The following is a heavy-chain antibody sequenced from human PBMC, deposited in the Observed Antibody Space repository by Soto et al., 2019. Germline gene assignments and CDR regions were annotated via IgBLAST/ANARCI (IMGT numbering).Heavy chain of an antibody. Sequence: GASVKVSCKSSGYTLTGYYMHCVRQAPGQGLEWMGWINPNSGGTNYAQKFQGWVTMTRDTSISTAYMELSRLRSDDTAVYYCAREGECTNGVCPYYFDYWGQGTLVTVSS. CDR3: AREGECTNGVCPYYFDY. CDR1: GYTLTGYY. J-gene: IGHJ4*02. CDR2: INPNSGGT. D-gene: IGHD2-8*01. V-gene: IGHV1-2*04.